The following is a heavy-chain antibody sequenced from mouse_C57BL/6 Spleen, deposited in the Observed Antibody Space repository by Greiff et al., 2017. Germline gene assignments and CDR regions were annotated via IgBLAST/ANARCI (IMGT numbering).Heavy chain of an antibody. Sequence: VQLVESGPGLVVPSQSLSITCTASGFSLTSYAISWVRQPPGKGLEWLGVIWTGGGTNYNSALKSRLSISKDNSKSQVFLKMNSLQTDDTARYSCARKTDYDGGFAYWGQGTLVTVSA. CDR2: IWTGGGT. D-gene: IGHD2-4*01. CDR1: GFSLTSYA. CDR3: ARKTDYDGGFAY. V-gene: IGHV2-9-1*01. J-gene: IGHJ3*01.